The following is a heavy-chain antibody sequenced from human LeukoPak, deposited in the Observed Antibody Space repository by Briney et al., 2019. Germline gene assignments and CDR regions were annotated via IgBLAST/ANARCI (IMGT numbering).Heavy chain of an antibody. Sequence: ASVKVSCKASGYTFTSYDINWVRQATGQGLEWMGWMKPNSGNTGYAQKFQGRVTMTRNTSISTAYMELSSLRSEDTAVYYCARGYCSSTSCYWAYYYYYYGMDVWGQGTTVTVSS. CDR1: GYTFTSYD. CDR3: ARGYCSSTSCYWAYYYYYYGMDV. D-gene: IGHD2-2*01. V-gene: IGHV1-8*01. CDR2: MKPNSGNT. J-gene: IGHJ6*02.